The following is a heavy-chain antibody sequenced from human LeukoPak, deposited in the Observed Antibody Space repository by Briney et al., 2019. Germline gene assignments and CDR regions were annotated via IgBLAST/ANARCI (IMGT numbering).Heavy chain of an antibody. CDR3: ARRTDYYGSGSYLAANWFDP. CDR2: IYYSGST. Sequence: SETLSLTCTVSGGSISSSSYYWGWIRQPPGKGLEWIGSIYYSGSTYYNPSLKSRVTISVDTSKSQFSLKLSSVTAADTAVYYCARRTDYYGSGSYLAANWFDPWGQGTLVTVSS. J-gene: IGHJ5*02. V-gene: IGHV4-39*07. CDR1: GGSISSSSYY. D-gene: IGHD3-10*01.